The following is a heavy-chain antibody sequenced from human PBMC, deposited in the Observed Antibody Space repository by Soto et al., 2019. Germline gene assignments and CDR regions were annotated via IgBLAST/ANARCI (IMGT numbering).Heavy chain of an antibody. CDR1: GFTFRSYG. V-gene: IGHV3-23*01. D-gene: IGHD6-19*01. Sequence: GSLRLSCAASGFTFRSYGMNWVRQAPGKGLEWVSGITGNAGSTFYADSAKGRFTISRDKNTLYLQMNSLRADDTAVYYCAKDQFSSGWYNDYYYGLDVWGQGTTVTVSS. CDR2: ITGNAGST. CDR3: AKDQFSSGWYNDYYYGLDV. J-gene: IGHJ6*02.